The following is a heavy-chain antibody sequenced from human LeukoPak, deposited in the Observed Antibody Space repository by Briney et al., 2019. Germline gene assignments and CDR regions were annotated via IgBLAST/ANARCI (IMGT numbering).Heavy chain of an antibody. D-gene: IGHD3-22*01. V-gene: IGHV4-59*01. J-gene: IGHJ3*02. Sequence: PSETLSLTCTVSGDSISSYYWSWIRQPPGKGLEWIGFIYYSGSTNYNPSLKSRVTISVDTSKNQFSLKLSSVTAADTAVYYCARESGRSSGYYYSGGDAFDIWGQGTMVTVSS. CDR3: ARESGRSSGYYYSGGDAFDI. CDR1: GDSISSYY. CDR2: IYYSGST.